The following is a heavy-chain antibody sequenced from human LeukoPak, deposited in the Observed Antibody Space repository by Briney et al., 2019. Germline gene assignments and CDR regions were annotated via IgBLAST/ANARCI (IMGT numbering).Heavy chain of an antibody. CDR1: GFTFSSYG. J-gene: IGHJ4*02. CDR2: ISYDGRDK. Sequence: GGSLRLSCAASGFTFSSYGMHWVRQAPGKGLEWVALISYDGRDKYYADSVKGRFTISRDNSKNTLYLQMNSLRAEDTAVYYCARSYGYWGQGTLVTVSS. V-gene: IGHV3-30*03. CDR3: ARSYGY. D-gene: IGHD3-16*01.